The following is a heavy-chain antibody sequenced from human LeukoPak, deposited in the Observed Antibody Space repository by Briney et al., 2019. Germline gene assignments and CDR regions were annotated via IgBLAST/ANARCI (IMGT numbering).Heavy chain of an antibody. D-gene: IGHD3-10*02. Sequence: GGSLRLSCAASGFTFSNYDMHWVRQAPGKGLEWVAVISYDGSNKYYADSVKGRFTISRDNSKNTLYLQMNSLRAEDTAVYYCAELGITMIGGVWGKGTTVTISS. J-gene: IGHJ6*04. V-gene: IGHV3-30*18. CDR3: AELGITMIGGV. CDR1: GFTFSNYD. CDR2: ISYDGSNK.